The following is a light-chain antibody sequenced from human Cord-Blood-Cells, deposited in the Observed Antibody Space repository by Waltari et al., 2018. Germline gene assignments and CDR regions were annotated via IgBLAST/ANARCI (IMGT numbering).Light chain of an antibody. V-gene: IGLV2-14*01. CDR2: DVS. Sequence: QSALTQPASVSGSPGQSIPISCTGTSSDVGGYNYVSWYQQHPGKAPKLMIYDVSKRPSGVSNRFSGSKSGNTASLTISGLQAEDEADYYCSSYTSSIYVVFGGGTKLTVL. CDR3: SSYTSSIYVV. J-gene: IGLJ2*01. CDR1: SSDVGGYNY.